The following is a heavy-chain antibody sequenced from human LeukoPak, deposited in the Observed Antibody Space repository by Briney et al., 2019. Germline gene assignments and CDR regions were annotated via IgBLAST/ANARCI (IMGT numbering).Heavy chain of an antibody. CDR2: IHHTGRT. Sequence: PETLSDTRTLPGDSLRTNIFQSAWIRHPPGNWLEWIGSIHHTGRTSSKTSLKGRPTMSVDTSNTQFILKLTSVTAADTSVYFCALKRYGSSTSCYEVANFRFDPWGQGTLVTVSS. J-gene: IGHJ5*02. V-gene: IGHV4-39*01. CDR3: ALKRYGSSTSCYEVANFRFDP. CDR1: GDSLRTNIFQ. D-gene: IGHD2-2*01.